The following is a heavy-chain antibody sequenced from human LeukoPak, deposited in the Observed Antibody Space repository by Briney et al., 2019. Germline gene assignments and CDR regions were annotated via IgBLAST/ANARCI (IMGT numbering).Heavy chain of an antibody. CDR1: GYTFTGYY. Sequence: ASVKVSCKASGYTFTGYYMHWVRQAPGQGLEWMGWINPNSGGTNYAQKFQGRVTMTRDTSISTAYMELSRLRSDDTAVYYCARVGPPGYYDSSGDSPYYYGMDVWGQGTTVTVSS. CDR3: ARVGPPGYYDSSGDSPYYYGMDV. V-gene: IGHV1-2*02. CDR2: INPNSGGT. J-gene: IGHJ6*02. D-gene: IGHD3-22*01.